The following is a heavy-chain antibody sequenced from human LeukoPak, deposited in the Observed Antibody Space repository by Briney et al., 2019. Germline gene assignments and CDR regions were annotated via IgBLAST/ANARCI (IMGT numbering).Heavy chain of an antibody. CDR3: ARGLGYCSGGSCYSDY. J-gene: IGHJ4*02. D-gene: IGHD2-15*01. CDR1: GGSFSGYY. V-gene: IGHV4-34*01. Sequence: SETLSLTRDANGGSFSGYYWRWIRQPPGKGLEWIGEINHSGSTNYNPSLKSRVTISVDTSKNQFSLKLSSVTAADTAVYYCARGLGYCSGGSCYSDYWGQGTLVTVSS. CDR2: INHSGST.